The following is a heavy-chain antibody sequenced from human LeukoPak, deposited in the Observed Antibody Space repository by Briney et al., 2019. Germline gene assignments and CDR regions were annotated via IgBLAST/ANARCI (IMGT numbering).Heavy chain of an antibody. V-gene: IGHV3-30*19. CDR3: ARDQDGY. CDR2: ISYDGNNK. J-gene: IGHJ4*02. CDR1: GFPLSNYG. Sequence: GGSLRLSCTASGFPLSNYGMHWVRQAPGKGLAWVASISYDGNNKNYADSVKGRFTVSRDNSKNTLYLQMNSLSAEDTAVYYCARDQDGYWGQGTLVTVSS.